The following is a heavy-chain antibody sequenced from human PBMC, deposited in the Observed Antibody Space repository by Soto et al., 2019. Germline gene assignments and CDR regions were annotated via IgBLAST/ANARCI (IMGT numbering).Heavy chain of an antibody. CDR2: INYSGNT. J-gene: IGHJ4*01. V-gene: IGHV4-34*01. Sequence: SETLSLTCAAYGGSFSGYYWSWIRQPPGTGLEWIGEINYSGNTNYNPSPTRRVSTSVDTSKNQIFLNMSSVTAADTAMYYCARDHGRGRTIVGAAEYWGQGILVTVSS. D-gene: IGHD1-26*01. CDR3: ARDHGRGRTIVGAAEY. CDR1: GGSFSGYY.